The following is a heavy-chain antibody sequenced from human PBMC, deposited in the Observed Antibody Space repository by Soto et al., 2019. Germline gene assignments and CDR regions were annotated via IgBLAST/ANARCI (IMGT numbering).Heavy chain of an antibody. J-gene: IGHJ6*02. Sequence: QVQLVQSGAEVKKPGASVKVSCKASGYTFTGYYMHWVRQAPGQGLEWMGWINPNSGGTNYAQKFQGWVTMTRDTSISTAYMELSRLRSDDTAVYYCATNGNPQNYYYGMDVWGQGTTVTVSS. CDR2: INPNSGGT. D-gene: IGHD2-8*01. V-gene: IGHV1-2*04. CDR1: GYTFTGYY. CDR3: ATNGNPQNYYYGMDV.